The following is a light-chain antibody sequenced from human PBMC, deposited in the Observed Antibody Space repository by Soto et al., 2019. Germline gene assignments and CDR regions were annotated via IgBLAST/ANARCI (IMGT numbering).Light chain of an antibody. J-gene: IGKJ4*01. CDR3: QKYNTAPSLT. V-gene: IGKV1-27*01. CDR1: QGISNY. Sequence: DIPMTQSPSSLSASVGDRVTFTCRASQGISNYLAWYQQKPGKVPKLLIYAASTLQSGVPSRFSGSGSGTYFTLTISSLQPEDVATYYCQKYNTAPSLTFGGGTKVEIE. CDR2: AAS.